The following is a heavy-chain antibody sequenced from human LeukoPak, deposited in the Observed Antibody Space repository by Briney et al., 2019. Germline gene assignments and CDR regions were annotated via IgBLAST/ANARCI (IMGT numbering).Heavy chain of an antibody. CDR3: ASSKPAYDYWSGSITKFFQQ. Sequence: SETLSLTCTVSGDSISNYYWNWIRQPPGKGLEWIGRIYTSGTTNYNPSLKSRVTMSVDTSKNDFSLKLNSVTAADTAVYYCASSKPAYDYWSGSITKFFQQWGEGALVTVSS. CDR1: GDSISNYY. CDR2: IYTSGTT. J-gene: IGHJ1*01. V-gene: IGHV4-4*07. D-gene: IGHD3-3*01.